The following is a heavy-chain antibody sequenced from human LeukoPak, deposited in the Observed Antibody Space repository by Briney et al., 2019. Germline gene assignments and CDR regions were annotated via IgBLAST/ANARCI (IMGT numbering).Heavy chain of an antibody. D-gene: IGHD6-19*01. CDR1: GFTLSSYA. V-gene: IGHV3-23*01. J-gene: IGHJ4*02. Sequence: GGSLRLSGAASGFTLSSYAMTWVRKAPGRGLEWVSSVDGGGGGTYYADSVKGRFTISRDNSKNTLYLQMNSLRAEDTAVYYCARADSGWYPFDYWGQGTLVTVSS. CDR2: VDGGGGGT. CDR3: ARADSGWYPFDY.